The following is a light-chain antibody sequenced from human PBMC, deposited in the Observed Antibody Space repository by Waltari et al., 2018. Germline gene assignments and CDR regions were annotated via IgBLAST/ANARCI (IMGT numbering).Light chain of an antibody. Sequence: DIHLTQSPSYLSASVGDRVTITCRASRGISSYLAWYQQKPGKAPKLLIYAASTLQRGVPLRFSGRGSGTEFTLTISSLQPEDFATYYCQQVNTYSWKFGQGTKVEIK. CDR3: QQVNTYSWK. J-gene: IGKJ1*01. CDR1: RGISSY. CDR2: AAS. V-gene: IGKV1-9*01.